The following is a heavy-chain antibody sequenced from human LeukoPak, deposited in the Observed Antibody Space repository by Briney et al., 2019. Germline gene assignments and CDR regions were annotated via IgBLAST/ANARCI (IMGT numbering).Heavy chain of an antibody. Sequence: ASVKASCKVSGYTLTELSMHWVRQAPGKGLEWMGGFDPEDGETIYAQKFQGRVTMTEDTSTDTAYMELSSLRSEDTAVYYCAVSASGYYLNWFDPWGQGTLVTVSS. CDR2: FDPEDGET. CDR3: AVSASGYYLNWFDP. CDR1: GYTLTELS. D-gene: IGHD3-22*01. J-gene: IGHJ5*02. V-gene: IGHV1-24*01.